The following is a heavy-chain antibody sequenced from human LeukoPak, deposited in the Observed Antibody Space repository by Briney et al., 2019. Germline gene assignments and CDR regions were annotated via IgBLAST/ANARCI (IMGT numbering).Heavy chain of an antibody. CDR3: ASARGYSYGPIPLEY. CDR2: FDPEDGET. Sequence: ASVKVSCKVSGYTLTELSMHWVRQAPGKGLEWMGGFDPEDGETIYAQKFQGRVTITADESTSTAYMELSSLRSEGTAVYYCASARGYSYGPIPLEYWGQGTLVTVSS. J-gene: IGHJ4*02. CDR1: GYTLTELS. D-gene: IGHD5-18*01. V-gene: IGHV1-24*01.